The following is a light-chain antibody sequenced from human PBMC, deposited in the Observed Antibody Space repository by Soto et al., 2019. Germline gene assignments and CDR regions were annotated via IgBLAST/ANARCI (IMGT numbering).Light chain of an antibody. Sequence: QSALTQPAFVSGSPGQSITISCTGTSSDIGAYDYVSWFQQYSGKAPTLIIYEVRFRPSGVSSRFSGSKSGNTASLTISGLQTEDEADYYCGSYASATLIFGGGTQLTVL. CDR3: GSYASATLI. V-gene: IGLV2-14*03. CDR1: SSDIGAYDY. J-gene: IGLJ2*01. CDR2: EVR.